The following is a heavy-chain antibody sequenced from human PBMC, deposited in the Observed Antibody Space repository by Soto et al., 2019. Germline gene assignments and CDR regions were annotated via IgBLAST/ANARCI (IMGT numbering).Heavy chain of an antibody. CDR2: INPNSGGT. V-gene: IGHV1-2*04. CDR1: GYTFTGYY. Sequence: ASVKVSCKASGYTFTGYYMHWVRQAPGQGLEWMGWINPNSGGTNYAQKFQGWVTMTRDTSIGTAYMELSRLRSDDTAVYYCARGGYSSSSDGSPNPGYYYYYMDVWGKGTTVTVSS. CDR3: ARGGYSSSSDGSPNPGYYYYYMDV. D-gene: IGHD6-6*01. J-gene: IGHJ6*03.